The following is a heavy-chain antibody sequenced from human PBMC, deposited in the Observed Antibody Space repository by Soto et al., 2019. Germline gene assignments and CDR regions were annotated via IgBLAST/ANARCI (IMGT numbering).Heavy chain of an antibody. J-gene: IGHJ4*02. D-gene: IGHD1-26*01. V-gene: IGHV3-33*01. CDR1: GFTFSSYG. CDR3: ARDGSGATADWGIDY. Sequence: QVQLVESGGGVVQPGRSLRLSCAASGFTFSSYGMHWVRQAPGKGLEWVAVIWYDGSNKYYADSVKGRFTISRDNSXXTLYLQMNSLRAEDTAVYYCARDGSGATADWGIDYWGQGTLVTVSS. CDR2: IWYDGSNK.